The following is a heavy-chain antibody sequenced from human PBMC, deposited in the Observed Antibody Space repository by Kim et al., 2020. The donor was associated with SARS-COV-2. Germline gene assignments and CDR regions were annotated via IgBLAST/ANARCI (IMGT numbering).Heavy chain of an antibody. V-gene: IGHV4-39*01. J-gene: IGHJ5*02. Sequence: SETLSLTCTVSGGSVSSSGYFWGWIRQPPGKGLEWIGSISYSGTTYYNPSLRSRVTISVDTSKNQFSLKLSSVTAADTAVYYCWGANSWPYNWFDPWGQGTLVTVSS. D-gene: IGHD6-13*01. CDR2: ISYSGTT. CDR1: GGSVSSSGYF. CDR3: WGANSWPYNWFDP.